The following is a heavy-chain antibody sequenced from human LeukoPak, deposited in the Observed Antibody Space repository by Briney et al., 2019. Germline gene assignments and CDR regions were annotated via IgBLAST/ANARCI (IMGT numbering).Heavy chain of an antibody. V-gene: IGHV3-13*05. D-gene: IGHD2-2*01. CDR2: IGTAGDP. Sequence: GGSLRLSCAASGFTFNSYDMHWVRQATGKGLEWVSAIGTAGDPYYPGSVKGRFTISRENAKNSLYLQMNSLRAGDTAVYYCARGNYLNYCSSTSCYGYFDYWGQGTLVTVSS. CDR1: GFTFNSYD. CDR3: ARGNYLNYCSSTSCYGYFDY. J-gene: IGHJ4*02.